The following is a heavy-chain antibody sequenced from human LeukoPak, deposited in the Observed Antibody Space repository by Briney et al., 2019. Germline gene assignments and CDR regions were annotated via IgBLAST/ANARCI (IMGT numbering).Heavy chain of an antibody. J-gene: IGHJ4*02. CDR3: AREPLEYDFWSGYSN. CDR1: GVSISSGGYY. D-gene: IGHD3-3*01. V-gene: IGHV4-31*03. Sequence: PSETLSLTCTVSGVSISSGGYYWSWIRQHPGKGLEWIGYIYYSGSTYYNPSLKSRVTISVDTSKNQFSLKLSSVTAADTAVYYCAREPLEYDFWSGYSNWGQGTLVTVSS. CDR2: IYYSGST.